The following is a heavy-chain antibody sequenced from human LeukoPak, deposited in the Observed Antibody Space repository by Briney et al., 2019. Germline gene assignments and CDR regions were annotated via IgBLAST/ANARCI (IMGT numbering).Heavy chain of an antibody. V-gene: IGHV5-51*01. CDR2: IYPGDSDT. CDR1: GYSFTSYW. CDR3: ATPPCSGGSCQGPNDY. J-gene: IGHJ4*02. Sequence: GASLKISCKGSGYSFTSYWIGWVRQMPGKGLEWMGIIYPGDSDTRYSPSLQGQVTISADKSNSTAYLQWSSLKASNTAMYYCATPPCSGGSCQGPNDYWGQGTLVTVSS. D-gene: IGHD2-15*01.